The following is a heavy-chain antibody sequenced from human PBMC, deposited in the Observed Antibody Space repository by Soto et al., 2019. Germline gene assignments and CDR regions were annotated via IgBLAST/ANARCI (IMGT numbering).Heavy chain of an antibody. CDR1: GFTFSSYW. Sequence: GGSLRLSCAASGFTFSSYWMSWVRQAPGKGLEWVANIKQDGSEKYYVDSVKGRFTISRDNAKNSLYLQMNSLRAEDTAVYYCARDGGTSSSWYPSHYYYYYYGMDVWGQGTTVTVSS. V-gene: IGHV3-7*05. CDR3: ARDGGTSSSWYPSHYYYYYYGMDV. D-gene: IGHD6-13*01. J-gene: IGHJ6*02. CDR2: IKQDGSEK.